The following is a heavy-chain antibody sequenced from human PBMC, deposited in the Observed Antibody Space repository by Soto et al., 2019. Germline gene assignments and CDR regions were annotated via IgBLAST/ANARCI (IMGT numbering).Heavy chain of an antibody. D-gene: IGHD3-3*01. V-gene: IGHV3-15*07. J-gene: IGHJ4*02. CDR3: STGWNY. CDR1: GFTISNAW. CDR2: IKSKANGGTT. Sequence: GGSLRLSCAVAGFTISNAWMNWVRQAPGKGLEWVGRIKSKANGGTTDYAAPLKGRFTISRDDSKNTVYLQMNSLKSEDTAVYYCSTGWNYWGQGTLVTVSS.